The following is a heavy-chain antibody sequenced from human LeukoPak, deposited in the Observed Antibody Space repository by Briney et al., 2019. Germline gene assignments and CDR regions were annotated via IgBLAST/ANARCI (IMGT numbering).Heavy chain of an antibody. CDR2: ISYDGSNK. CDR3: AKAPRGSYSYNWFDP. CDR1: GFTFSSYG. Sequence: GGSLRLSCAASGFTFSSYGMHWVRQAPGKGLEWVAVISYDGSNKYYADSVKGRFTISRDNSKNTLYLQMNSLRAEDTAVYYCAKAPRGSYSYNWFDPWGQGTLVTVSS. V-gene: IGHV3-30*18. J-gene: IGHJ5*02. D-gene: IGHD1-26*01.